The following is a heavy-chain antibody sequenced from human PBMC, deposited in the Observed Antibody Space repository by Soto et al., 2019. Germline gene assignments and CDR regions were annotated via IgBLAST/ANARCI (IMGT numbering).Heavy chain of an antibody. CDR1: GGSISSSNW. CDR3: ARGVRITMIVVVSHFFDY. Sequence: SETLSLTCAVSGGSISSSNWWSWVRQPPGKGLEWIGEIYHSGSTNYNPSLKGRVTISVDKSKNQFSLKLSSVTAADTAVYYCARGVRITMIVVVSHFFDYWGQGTLGTVS. D-gene: IGHD3-22*01. V-gene: IGHV4-4*02. J-gene: IGHJ4*02. CDR2: IYHSGST.